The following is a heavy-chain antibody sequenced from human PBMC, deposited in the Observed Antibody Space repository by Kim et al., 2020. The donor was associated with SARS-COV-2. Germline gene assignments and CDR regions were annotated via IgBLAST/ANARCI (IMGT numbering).Heavy chain of an antibody. CDR1: GFPFSSYG. CDR2: IWYDGSKK. J-gene: IGHJ4*02. V-gene: IGHV3-33*01. CDR3: ARVPYGSGIDY. D-gene: IGHD3-10*01. Sequence: GGSLRLSCAASGFPFSSYGMHWVRQAPGKGREWVAVIWYDGSKKYYADSVKGRFTISRDNSKNTLYLQMNSLRAEDTAVYYCARVPYGSGIDYWGQGTLV.